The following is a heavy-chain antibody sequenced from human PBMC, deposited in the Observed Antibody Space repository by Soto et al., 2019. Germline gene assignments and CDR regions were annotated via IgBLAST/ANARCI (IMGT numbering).Heavy chain of an antibody. CDR1: GLSVSDNY. J-gene: IGHJ4*01. Sequence: PGGSLRLSCGASGLSVSDNYMGWVRQAPGRGLEWVSVMYASGDTRYADSVKGRFTISRDKSENTLYLQMNSLREEDTGVYFCVSRIPSWVFDYWGLGTLVTVSS. CDR3: VSRIPSWVFDY. V-gene: IGHV3-53*01. D-gene: IGHD2-21*01. CDR2: MYASGDT.